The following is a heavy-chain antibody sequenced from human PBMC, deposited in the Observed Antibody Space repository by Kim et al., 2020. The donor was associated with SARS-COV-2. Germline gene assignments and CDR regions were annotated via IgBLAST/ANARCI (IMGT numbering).Heavy chain of an antibody. D-gene: IGHD2-15*01. Sequence: YSQRFQGRVTITRDTSARTAYMELSSLRSEDTAVYYCARGLGGLEGYMDVWGKGTTVTVSS. J-gene: IGHJ6*03. V-gene: IGHV1-3*01. CDR3: ARGLGGLEGYMDV.